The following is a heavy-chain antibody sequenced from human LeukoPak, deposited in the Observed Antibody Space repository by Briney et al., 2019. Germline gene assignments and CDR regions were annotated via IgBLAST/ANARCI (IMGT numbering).Heavy chain of an antibody. D-gene: IGHD3-10*01. CDR2: ISSSSATI. CDR1: GFIFRDYS. Sequence: GGSLRLSCAASGFIFRDYSMNWVRQAPGKGLEWVSYISSSSATIYYTDSVKGRITISRDNAKNTLYLQMNSLRAEDTAVYYCARRSMVRGGWQYYYYYMDVWGKGTTVTVSS. CDR3: ARRSMVRGGWQYYYYYMDV. J-gene: IGHJ6*03. V-gene: IGHV3-48*01.